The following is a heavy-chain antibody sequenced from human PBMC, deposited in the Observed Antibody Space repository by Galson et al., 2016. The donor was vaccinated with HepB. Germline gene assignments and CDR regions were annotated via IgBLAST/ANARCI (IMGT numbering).Heavy chain of an antibody. CDR2: IFSGDAT. CDR1: GFSVSGKY. Sequence: SLRLSCAASGFSVSGKYVSWARQAPGKGLEWVSAIFSGDATYYRDSVKGRFTISRDTSKDTLYLQMNNLRAEDTAVYYCANGRENYYYYYGMDVWGQGTTVTVSS. V-gene: IGHV3-53*01. D-gene: IGHD5-24*01. CDR3: ANGRENYYYYYGMDV. J-gene: IGHJ6*02.